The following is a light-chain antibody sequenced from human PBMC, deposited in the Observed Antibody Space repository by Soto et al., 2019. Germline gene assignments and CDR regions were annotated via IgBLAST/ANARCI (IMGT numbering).Light chain of an antibody. J-gene: IGKJ2*01. CDR1: QRVSTKY. Sequence: ESMLMQSPGTLSLSPGERATLSCRASQRVSTKYLTWYQQKPGQAPRLLIYGASIRATGIPDRFSGSVSGTDFTLTISRLEPEDFAVYYCQQFGDSPPAFTFGQGTKLEI. CDR3: QQFGDSPPAFT. V-gene: IGKV3-20*01. CDR2: GAS.